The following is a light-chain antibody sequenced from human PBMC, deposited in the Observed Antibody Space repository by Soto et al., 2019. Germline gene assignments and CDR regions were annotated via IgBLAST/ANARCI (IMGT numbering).Light chain of an antibody. CDR2: KAS. CDR1: QSIRSW. V-gene: IGKV1-5*03. J-gene: IGKJ5*01. CDR3: QQYNSYLYT. Sequence: DIQLTQPPSTLSSSIGDRVTITCRTSQSIRSWLAWYQQKPGRASKLVIYKASSLESGVPSRFSGSGSGTEFTLTISSLQPEDFAAYYCQQYNSYLYTFGQGTRLEIK.